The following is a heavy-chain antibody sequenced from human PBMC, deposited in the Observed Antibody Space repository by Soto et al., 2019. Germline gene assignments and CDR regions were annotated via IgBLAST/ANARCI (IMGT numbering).Heavy chain of an antibody. V-gene: IGHV4-39*01. CDR1: GGSISSSSYY. J-gene: IGHJ6*02. Sequence: SETLSLTCTVSGGSISSSSYYWGWIRQPPGKGLEWIGSIYYSGSTYYNPSLKSRVTISVDTSKNQFSLKLSSVTAADTAVYYCMDFWSPYAPGDYYYGMDVWGQGTTVTVSS. CDR3: MDFWSPYAPGDYYYGMDV. D-gene: IGHD3-3*01. CDR2: IYYSGST.